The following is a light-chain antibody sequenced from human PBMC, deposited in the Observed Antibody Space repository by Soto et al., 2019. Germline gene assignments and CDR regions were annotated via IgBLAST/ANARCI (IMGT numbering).Light chain of an antibody. J-gene: IGKJ4*01. CDR3: QQYNNWPRAT. V-gene: IGKV3-15*01. CDR2: RTS. Sequence: EIVMTQSPATLSVSPGERATLSCRASQSISSNLAWYQQKPGQAPRLLMFRTSSRATGFPARFSGSGSGTEFNLPISSLQFEDFGVFYCQQYNNWPRATFGGGTKVEIK. CDR1: QSISSN.